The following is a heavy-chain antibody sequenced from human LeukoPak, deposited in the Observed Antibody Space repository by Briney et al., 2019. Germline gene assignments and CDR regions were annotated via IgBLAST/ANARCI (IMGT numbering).Heavy chain of an antibody. D-gene: IGHD3-9*01. CDR3: ARGGRYFDWLLGNWFDP. Sequence: SETLSLTCTVSGGSISSYYWSWIRQPPGKGLEWIGEINHSGSTNYNPSLKSRVTISVDTSKNQFSLKLSSVTAADTAVYYCARGGRYFDWLLGNWFDPWGQGTLVTVSS. CDR2: INHSGST. V-gene: IGHV4-34*01. J-gene: IGHJ5*02. CDR1: GGSISSYY.